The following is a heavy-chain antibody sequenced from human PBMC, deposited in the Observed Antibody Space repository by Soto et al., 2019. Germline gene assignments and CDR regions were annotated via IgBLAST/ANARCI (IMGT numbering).Heavy chain of an antibody. V-gene: IGHV4-39*01. D-gene: IGHD2-15*01. CDR2: IYYSGST. Sequence: SETLSLTCTVSGGSIRSAGHYWSWIRQHPGKGLQWIGFIYYSGSTYYNPSLKSRVTISVDTSKNQFSLTLTSVTAADTAVYYCARQCRGVTCHWFVPWGQGTLVTVSS. CDR1: GGSIRSAGHY. CDR3: ARQCRGVTCHWFVP. J-gene: IGHJ5*02.